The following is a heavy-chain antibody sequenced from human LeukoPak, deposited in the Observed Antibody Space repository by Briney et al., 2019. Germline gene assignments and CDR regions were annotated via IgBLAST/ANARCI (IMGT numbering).Heavy chain of an antibody. CDR1: GGSISSYY. CDR2: IYYSGST. D-gene: IGHD1-26*01. J-gene: IGHJ4*02. V-gene: IGHV4-39*01. Sequence: SETLSLTCTVSGGSISSYYWGWIRQPPGKGLEWIGSIYYSGSTYYNPSLKSRVTISVDTSKNQFSLKLSSVTAADTAVYYCARRYSGSYPFDYCGQGPLVTVSS. CDR3: ARRYSGSYPFDY.